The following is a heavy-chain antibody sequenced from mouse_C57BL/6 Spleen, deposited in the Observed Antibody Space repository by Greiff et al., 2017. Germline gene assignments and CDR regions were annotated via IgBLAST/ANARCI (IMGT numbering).Heavy chain of an antibody. CDR3: ARAPTAQATWFAY. J-gene: IGHJ3*01. CDR2: INPSNGGT. CDR1: GYTFTSYW. D-gene: IGHD3-2*02. V-gene: IGHV1-53*01. Sequence: VQLQQPGTELVKPGASVKLSCKASGYTFTSYWMHWVKQRPGQGLEWIGNINPSNGGTNYNEKFKGKATLTVDKSSSTAYMQLSSLTSEDSAVYYCARAPTAQATWFAYWGQGTLVTVSA.